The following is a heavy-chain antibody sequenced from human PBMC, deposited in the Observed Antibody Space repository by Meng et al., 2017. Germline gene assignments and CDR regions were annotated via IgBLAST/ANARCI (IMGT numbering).Heavy chain of an antibody. CDR2: ISSNGGST. J-gene: IGHJ4*02. Sequence: GESLKISCAASGFTFSSYAMHWVRQAPGKGLEYVSAISSNGGSTYYANSVKGRFTISRDNSKNTLYLQMGSRRAEDMAVDYCARTTYYYDSSGPWVFDYWGQGTLVTVSS. CDR3: ARTTYYYDSSGPWVFDY. CDR1: GFTFSSYA. D-gene: IGHD3-22*01. V-gene: IGHV3-64*01.